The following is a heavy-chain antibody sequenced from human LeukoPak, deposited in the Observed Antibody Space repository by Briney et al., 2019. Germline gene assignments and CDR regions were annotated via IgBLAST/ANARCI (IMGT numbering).Heavy chain of an antibody. V-gene: IGHV3-30*04. CDR2: ISYDGSNK. D-gene: IGHD3-22*01. J-gene: IGHJ4*02. CDR3: AGEGISYDSSGYYYFDY. CDR1: GFTLCGYA. Sequence: GGSLRLSCAASGFTLCGYAMHWVRQAPGKGLEWVAVISYDGSNKYYADSVKGRFTISRDNSKNTLYLQMNSLRAEDTAVYYCAGEGISYDSSGYYYFDYWGQGTLVTVSS.